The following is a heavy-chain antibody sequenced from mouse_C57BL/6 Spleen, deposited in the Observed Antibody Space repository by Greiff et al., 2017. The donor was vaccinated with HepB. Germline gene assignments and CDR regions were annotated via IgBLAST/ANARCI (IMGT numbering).Heavy chain of an antibody. V-gene: IGHV5-9*01. D-gene: IGHD1-1*01. CDR1: GFTFSSYT. CDR2: ISGGGGNT. J-gene: IGHJ2*01. Sequence: EVMLVESGGGLVKPGGSLKLSCAASGFTFSSYTMSWVRQTPEKRLEWVATISGGGGNTYYPDSVKGRFTISRDNAKNTLYLQMSSLRSEDTALYYCAREDGSSIFDYWGQGTTLTVSS. CDR3: AREDGSSIFDY.